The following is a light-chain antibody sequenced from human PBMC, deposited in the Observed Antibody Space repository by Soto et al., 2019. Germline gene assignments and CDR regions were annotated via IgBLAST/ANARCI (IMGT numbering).Light chain of an antibody. CDR3: CSYARPTFYA. Sequence: QSALTQPASVSGSPGQSITISCTGISSDVGRYNHDSWYQQHPGKAPKLMIYEVNERPLGVSNRVSGSKSGNTASLTISGLQAEYEHDYFCCSYARPTFYAFATGTKVTVL. CDR1: SSDVGRYNH. J-gene: IGLJ1*01. CDR2: EVN. V-gene: IGLV2-23*02.